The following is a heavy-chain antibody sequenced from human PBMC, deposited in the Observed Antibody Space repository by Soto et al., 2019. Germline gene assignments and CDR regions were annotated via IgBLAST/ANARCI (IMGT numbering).Heavy chain of an antibody. CDR1: GGSISSGGYS. Sequence: QLQLQESGSGLVKASQTLSLTCAVSGGSISSGGYSWSWIRQPPGKGLEWIGYIYHGSTYYNPSLKRPVTISIDRSNNPFSLKLSAVTAADTAVYYCASSGSRGIGAFDIWGQGTMVTVSS. V-gene: IGHV4-30-2*01. D-gene: IGHD3-22*01. CDR3: ASSGSRGIGAFDI. CDR2: IYHGST. J-gene: IGHJ3*02.